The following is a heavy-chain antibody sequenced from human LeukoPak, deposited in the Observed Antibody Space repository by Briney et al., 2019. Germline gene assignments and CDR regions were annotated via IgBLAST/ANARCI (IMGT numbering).Heavy chain of an antibody. CDR1: GGSISSSRYY. V-gene: IGHV4-39*01. Sequence: TSETLSLTCTVSGGSISSSRYYWGWIRQPPGKGLEWIGSIYYSGSTYYNPSLRSRVTISVDTSKNQFSLKLSSVTAADTAGYYCAEGVDYWGQGTLVTVSS. CDR2: IYYSGST. CDR3: AEGVDY. J-gene: IGHJ4*02. D-gene: IGHD2-8*01.